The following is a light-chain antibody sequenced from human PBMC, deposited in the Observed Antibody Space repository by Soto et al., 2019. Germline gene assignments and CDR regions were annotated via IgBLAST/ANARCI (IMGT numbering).Light chain of an antibody. CDR3: QQYDISSPT. Sequence: DIQMTQSPSTLSASVGDGVTITCRASQNISVWLAWYQQRPGKAPKFLIYDASSLETGVPSRFSGSGSGTEFTLTIRSLQPDDFASDDCQQYDISSPTFGQGTNLDIK. CDR2: DAS. CDR1: QNISVW. J-gene: IGKJ2*01. V-gene: IGKV1-5*01.